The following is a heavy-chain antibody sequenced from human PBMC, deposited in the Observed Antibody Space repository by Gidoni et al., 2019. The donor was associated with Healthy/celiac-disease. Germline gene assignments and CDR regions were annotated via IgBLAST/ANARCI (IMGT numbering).Heavy chain of an antibody. J-gene: IGHJ6*02. CDR1: GGSFSGYY. Sequence: QVQLQQWGAGLLKPSETLSLTCAVYGGSFSGYYWSWIRQPPGKGLEWIGEINHSGSTNYNPSLKSRVTISVDTSKNQFSLKLSSVTAADTAVYYCARGPGIAVVRYYYYGMDVWGQGTTVTVSS. V-gene: IGHV4-34*01. CDR3: ARGPGIAVVRYYYYGMDV. D-gene: IGHD6-19*01. CDR2: INHSGST.